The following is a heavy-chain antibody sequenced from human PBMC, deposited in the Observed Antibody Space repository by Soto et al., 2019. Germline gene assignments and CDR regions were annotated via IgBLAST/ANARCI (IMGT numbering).Heavy chain of an antibody. Sequence: PSETLSLTCAASGGSISSSNWWSWVRQPPGKGLAWIGEIYHSGSTNYNPSLKSRVTISVDTSKNQFSLKLSSVTAADTAVYYCATGLVVTASPSYYLDYWGQGTLVTVYS. V-gene: IGHV4-4*02. CDR2: IYHSGST. D-gene: IGHD2-21*02. CDR1: GGSISSSNW. J-gene: IGHJ4*02. CDR3: ATGLVVTASPSYYLDY.